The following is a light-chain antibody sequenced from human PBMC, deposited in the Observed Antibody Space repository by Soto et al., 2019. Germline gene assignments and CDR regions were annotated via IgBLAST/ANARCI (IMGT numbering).Light chain of an antibody. Sequence: EIVMTQSPATLSVSPGERATLSCRASQSVSTNLAWYQQKPGRAPRLLIFGASTRATGIPARFSGSGSGTEFTLTINSLQSDDFAVYYCQQYTNWPPWTFVQGTKVDLK. V-gene: IGKV3-15*01. CDR3: QQYTNWPPWT. CDR2: GAS. J-gene: IGKJ1*01. CDR1: QSVSTN.